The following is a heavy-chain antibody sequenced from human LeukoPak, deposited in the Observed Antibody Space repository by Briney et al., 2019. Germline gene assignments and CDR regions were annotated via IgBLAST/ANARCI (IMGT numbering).Heavy chain of an antibody. CDR1: GFTFSNAW. CDR3: PTDQYYYDSRDQTDY. V-gene: IGHV3-15*01. Sequence: PGGSLRLSCAASGFTFSNAWMSWVRQAPGKGREWVGRMKSQTDGGTTDYAAPVKGRFTISRDDSKNTLSLQMNSLKTEDTAVYYRPTDQYYYDSRDQTDYWGQGTLVTVS. D-gene: IGHD3-22*01. J-gene: IGHJ4*02. CDR2: MKSQTDGGTT.